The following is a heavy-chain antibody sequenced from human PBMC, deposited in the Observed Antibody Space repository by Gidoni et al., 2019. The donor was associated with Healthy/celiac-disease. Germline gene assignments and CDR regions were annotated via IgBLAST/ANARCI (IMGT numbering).Heavy chain of an antibody. V-gene: IGHV1-69*01. CDR1: GGTFSSYA. D-gene: IGHD2-15*01. CDR2: IIPSCGTA. Sequence: QVQLVQSGAEVKKPGSSVKVSCKASGGTFSSYAIRWVRQAPGQGLEWMGGIIPSCGTANYGQKFQGRVTITADESTSTAYMELSSLRSEETAVYYCARDGGRCSGGSGYPYYYYYGMDVWGQGTTVTVSS. J-gene: IGHJ6*02. CDR3: ARDGGRCSGGSGYPYYYYYGMDV.